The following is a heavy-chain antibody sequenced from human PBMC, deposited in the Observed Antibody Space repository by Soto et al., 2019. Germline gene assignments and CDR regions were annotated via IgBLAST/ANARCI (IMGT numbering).Heavy chain of an antibody. CDR1: RFKFSSYA. CDR3: VTEWTPRRACDF. V-gene: IGHV3-23*01. Sequence: EVQLLESGGGLVQPGGSLRLSCSASRFKFSSYAMSWVRQAPGKGLAWGSGISGSGVVTFYADSVKCRFTISRDNAKNTVYLQMNSLRAEDTAQDYFVTEWTPRRACDFWGQGTLVTVSS. D-gene: IGHD5-12*01. J-gene: IGHJ4*02. CDR2: ISGSGVVT.